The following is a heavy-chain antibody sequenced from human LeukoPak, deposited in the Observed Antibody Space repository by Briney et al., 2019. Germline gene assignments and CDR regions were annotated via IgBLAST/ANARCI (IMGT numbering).Heavy chain of an antibody. V-gene: IGHV1-18*01. J-gene: IGHJ4*02. D-gene: IGHD6-13*01. CDR1: GYTFTSYS. CDR2: ISAYNGNT. Sequence: GASVKVSCKTSGYTFTSYSISWVRQAPGQGLEWMGWISAYNGNTNYAQKLQGRVTMTTDTSTSTAYMELRSLRSDDTAVYYCARVIFYSSSWYGDYWGQGTLVTVSS. CDR3: ARVIFYSSSWYGDY.